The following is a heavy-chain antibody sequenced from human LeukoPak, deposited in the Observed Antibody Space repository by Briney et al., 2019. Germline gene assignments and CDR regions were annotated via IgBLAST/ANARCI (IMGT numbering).Heavy chain of an antibody. Sequence: GGSLRLSCAASGFTFSNAWMSWVRQAPGKGLEWVAVISYDGSNKYYADSVKGRFTISRDNSKNTLYLQMNSLRAEDTAVYYCARGGNQLPEYYYYYMDVWGKGTTVTVSS. CDR3: ARGGNQLPEYYYYYMDV. CDR1: GFTFSNAW. J-gene: IGHJ6*03. CDR2: ISYDGSNK. D-gene: IGHD2-2*01. V-gene: IGHV3-30-3*01.